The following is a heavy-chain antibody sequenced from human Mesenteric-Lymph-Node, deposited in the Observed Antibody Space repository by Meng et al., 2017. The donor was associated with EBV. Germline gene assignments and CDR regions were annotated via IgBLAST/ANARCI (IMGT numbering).Heavy chain of an antibody. CDR3: ARRPTGIDY. V-gene: IGHV4-34*12. CDR1: GGSLSCAY. Sequence: VQLQPWGAGLLQPSETLSLTCAVHGGSLSCAYCNWSRQPPGKGLEWIGDIIHGGSPSYHPSHKSRVTISIDTSKNQLSLMLSSVTAADTAVYYCARRPTGIDYWGQGTLVTVSS. D-gene: IGHD2-8*02. CDR2: IIHGGSP. J-gene: IGHJ4*02.